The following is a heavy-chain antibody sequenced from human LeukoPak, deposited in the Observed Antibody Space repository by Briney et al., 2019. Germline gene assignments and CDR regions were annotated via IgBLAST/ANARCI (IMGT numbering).Heavy chain of an antibody. D-gene: IGHD1-26*01. CDR1: GGSFSGYY. V-gene: IGHV4-34*01. J-gene: IGHJ4*02. CDR2: INHSGST. Sequence: SETLSLTCAVYGGSFSGYYWSWIRQPPGKGLEWIGEINHSGSTNYNPSLKSRVTISVDTSKDQFSLNLGSVTAADTAVYYCARQPYMLGAYYFDYWGQGTLVTVSS. CDR3: ARQPYMLGAYYFDY.